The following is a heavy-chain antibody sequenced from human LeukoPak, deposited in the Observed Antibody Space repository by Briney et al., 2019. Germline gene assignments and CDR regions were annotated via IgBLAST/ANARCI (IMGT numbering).Heavy chain of an antibody. CDR2: IGTSGDT. CDR1: GFTFSDYD. Sequence: GGSLRLSSAASGFTFSDYDMHRVRQATGKGLQWLSAIGTSGDTYYTGSVKGRFTISRENAKNSLYLQMNSLRAGDTAVYYCARVAKERVGGVYYFDYWGQGTLVTVSS. J-gene: IGHJ4*02. D-gene: IGHD1-1*01. V-gene: IGHV3-13*01. CDR3: ARVAKERVGGVYYFDY.